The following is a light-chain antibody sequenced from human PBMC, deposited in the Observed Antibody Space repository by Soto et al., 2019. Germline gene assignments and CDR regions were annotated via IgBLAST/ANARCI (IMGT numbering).Light chain of an antibody. V-gene: IGLV2-14*03. CDR1: NSDIGGYNY. J-gene: IGLJ2*01. CDR3: SSYTSRSTLGV. CDR2: DVS. Sequence: QSALTQPASVSGSPGQSITISCTGTNSDIGGYNYVSWYQQHPGKAPKLMIYDVSNRPSGVSYRLSGSKSRNTASLTISGIQAEGEADYYCSSYTSRSTLGVFGGGTKLTVL.